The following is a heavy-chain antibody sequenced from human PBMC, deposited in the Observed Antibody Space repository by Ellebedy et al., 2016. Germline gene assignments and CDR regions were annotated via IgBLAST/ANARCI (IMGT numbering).Heavy chain of an antibody. CDR2: IYYSGST. J-gene: IGHJ5*02. CDR1: GGSISSGGYY. V-gene: IGHV4-31*03. Sequence: SETLSLTCTVSGGSISSGGYYWSWIRQHPGKGLEWIGYIYYSGSTYYNPSLKSRVTISVDTSKNQFSLKLSSVTAADTAVYYCARSLRDSYGRFDPWGQGTLVTVSS. CDR3: ARSLRDSYGRFDP. D-gene: IGHD5-18*01.